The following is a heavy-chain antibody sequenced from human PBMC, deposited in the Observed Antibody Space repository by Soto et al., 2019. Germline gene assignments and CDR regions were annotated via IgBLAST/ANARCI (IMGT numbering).Heavy chain of an antibody. Sequence: ASVKVSCKASGYTFTLYYMHWVLQAPGQGLEWMGWVNPDSDETIYVQKLQGRVIMTTDTSVSTAYMELRSLRADDTGVYFCARAPRIVTAASGIRAFDYWGQGPQVTVSS. CDR1: GYTFTLYY. V-gene: IGHV1-2*02. D-gene: IGHD3-16*02. CDR3: ARAPRIVTAASGIRAFDY. CDR2: VNPDSDET. J-gene: IGHJ4*02.